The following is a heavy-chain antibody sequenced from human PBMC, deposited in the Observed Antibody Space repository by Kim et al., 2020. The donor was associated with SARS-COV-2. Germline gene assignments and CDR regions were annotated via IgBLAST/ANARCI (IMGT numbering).Heavy chain of an antibody. CDR2: IYYSGST. Sequence: SETLSLTCTVSGGSISSYYWSWIRQPPGKGLEWIGYIYYSGSTNYNPSLKSRVTISVDTSKNQFSLKLSSVTAADTAVYYCARTLYGSGRYFDYWGQGTLVTVSS. CDR1: GGSISSYY. V-gene: IGHV4-59*01. CDR3: ARTLYGSGRYFDY. J-gene: IGHJ4*02. D-gene: IGHD3-10*01.